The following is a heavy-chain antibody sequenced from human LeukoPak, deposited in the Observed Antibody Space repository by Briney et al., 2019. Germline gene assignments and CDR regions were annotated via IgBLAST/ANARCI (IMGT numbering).Heavy chain of an antibody. CDR3: ARGRSRTNKVCYAFDI. Sequence: GGSLRLSCAASGFTFSSYSMNWVRQAPGKGLEWVSSISSSSSYIYYADSVKGRFTISRDNAKNSLYLQMNSLRAEDTAVYYCARGRSRTNKVCYAFDIWGQGTMVTVSS. D-gene: IGHD3-10*02. J-gene: IGHJ3*02. CDR1: GFTFSSYS. CDR2: ISSSSSYI. V-gene: IGHV3-21*01.